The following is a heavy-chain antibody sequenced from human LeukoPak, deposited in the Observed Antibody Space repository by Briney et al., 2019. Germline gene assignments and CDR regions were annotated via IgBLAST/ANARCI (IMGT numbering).Heavy chain of an antibody. D-gene: IGHD2-15*01. Sequence: TPSETLSLTCAVYGGSFSGYYWSWIRQPPGKGLEWIGEINHSGSTNYNPSLKSRVTISVDTSKNQFSLKLSSVTAADTAVYYCARVYCSGGSCYDSRGWFDPWGQGTLVTVSS. V-gene: IGHV4-34*01. CDR1: GGSFSGYY. J-gene: IGHJ5*02. CDR3: ARVYCSGGSCYDSRGWFDP. CDR2: INHSGST.